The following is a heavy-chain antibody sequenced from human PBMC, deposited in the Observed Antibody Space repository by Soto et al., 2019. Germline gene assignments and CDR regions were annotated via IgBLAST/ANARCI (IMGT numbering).Heavy chain of an antibody. CDR2: INPNSGGT. V-gene: IGHV1-2*02. CDR1: GYTFTDYF. CDR3: ARDTKIPANAIHDGR. D-gene: IGHD2-2*01. Sequence: VEMVQSGAEVKKPGASVRVSCKASGYTFTDYFIHWVRQSPGQGLEWMGWINPNSGGTNYAQKFQGRDTMTRDTSITTVYLDLSLLRSDDKATSYCARDTKIPANAIHDGRWGQGTLVTVSS. J-gene: IGHJ4*02.